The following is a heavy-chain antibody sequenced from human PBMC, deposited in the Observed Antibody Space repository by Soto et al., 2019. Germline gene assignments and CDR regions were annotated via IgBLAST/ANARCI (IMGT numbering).Heavy chain of an antibody. J-gene: IGHJ4*02. CDR3: AKVQEFCGFNCYIVDS. CDR1: RFTFSNSA. Sequence: LILSCVASRFTFSNSAMRWFRHVPGEGLEWAAGISSSGGRTNYSDSVKGRFTISRDNSKDTLYLQMNSLRAEDTALYYCAKVQEFCGFNCYIVDSWGQGVLVTVSS. CDR2: ISSSGGRT. D-gene: IGHD2-15*01. V-gene: IGHV3-23*01.